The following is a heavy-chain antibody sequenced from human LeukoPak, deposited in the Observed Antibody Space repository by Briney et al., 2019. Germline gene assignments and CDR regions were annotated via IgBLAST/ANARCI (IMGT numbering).Heavy chain of an antibody. CDR2: IYYSENT. Sequence: SETLSLTCTVSGVSISGSNSYWGWIRQPPGKGLEWIGSIYYSENTYYNASLKSQVSISIDTSKNQFSLRLTSVTAADTAVYCCARYNWNDGYMDVWGKGTTVTISS. CDR1: GVSISGSNSY. CDR3: ARYNWNDGYMDV. D-gene: IGHD1-20*01. V-gene: IGHV4-39*01. J-gene: IGHJ6*03.